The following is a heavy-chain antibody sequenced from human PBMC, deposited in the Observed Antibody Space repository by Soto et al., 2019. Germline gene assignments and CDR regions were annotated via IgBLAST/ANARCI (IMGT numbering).Heavy chain of an antibody. V-gene: IGHV4-31*03. Sequence: QVQLQESGPGLVKPSQTLSLTCSVSGYSMRIGGYYWSWIRQLPGKGLEWIGYIYYSGSTNYNPSVKSRVTRSVDITKYQFALMLSSVTAADTAVYYCARGKGSGRARDWFDTWGQGTRVTVSS. CDR1: GYSMRIGGYY. CDR3: ARGKGSGRARDWFDT. J-gene: IGHJ5*02. CDR2: IYYSGST. D-gene: IGHD3-10*01.